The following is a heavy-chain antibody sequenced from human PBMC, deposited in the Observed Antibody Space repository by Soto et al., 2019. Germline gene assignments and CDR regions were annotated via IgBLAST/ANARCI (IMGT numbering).Heavy chain of an antibody. D-gene: IGHD3-3*01. V-gene: IGHV4-34*01. CDR2: INHSGST. J-gene: IGHJ5*02. Sequence: LETLSLTCAVYGGSFSGYYWSWIRQPPGKGLEWIGEINHSGSTNYNPSLKSRVTISVDTSKNQFSLKLSSVTAADTAVYYCARGLYLRFLAWGQGTLVTVSS. CDR3: ARGLYLRFLA. CDR1: GGSFSGYY.